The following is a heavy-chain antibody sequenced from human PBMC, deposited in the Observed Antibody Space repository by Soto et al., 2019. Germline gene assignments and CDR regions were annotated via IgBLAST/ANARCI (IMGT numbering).Heavy chain of an antibody. J-gene: IGHJ4*02. D-gene: IGHD2-2*01. Sequence: ASVKVSCKVSGYTLTELSMHWVRQAPGKGLEWMGGFDPEDGETIYAQKFQGRVTMTEDTSTDTAYMELSSLRSEDTAVYYCATVDLVVRDNQGVFDYWGQGTLVTVSS. CDR1: GYTLTELS. CDR2: FDPEDGET. CDR3: ATVDLVVRDNQGVFDY. V-gene: IGHV1-24*01.